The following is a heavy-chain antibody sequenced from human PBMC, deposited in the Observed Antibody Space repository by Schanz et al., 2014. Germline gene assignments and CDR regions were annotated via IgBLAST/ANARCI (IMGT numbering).Heavy chain of an antibody. CDR1: GFTFSSYW. J-gene: IGHJ1*01. V-gene: IGHV3-74*01. D-gene: IGHD2-2*01. CDR3: ARSTSMYFLQ. CDR2: INGDGSST. Sequence: EVQLVESGGELVQPGGSLRLSCAASGFTFSSYWMHWVRQVPGKGPVLVSRINGDGSSTLYADSVKGRFTISRDNAKNTLYLQMNSVSAEDTAVYYCARSTSMYFLQWGQGTLVTVSS.